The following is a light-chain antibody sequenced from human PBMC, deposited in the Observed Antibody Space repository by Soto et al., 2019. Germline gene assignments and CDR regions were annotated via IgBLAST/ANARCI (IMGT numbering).Light chain of an antibody. J-gene: IGKJ1*01. Sequence: EIVLTQSPGTLSLSPGERATLSCRASQSVNSGYLAWYQQKPGQAPRLLIYGAPTRATGIPDRFSGSESGIYFTLTISRLEPEDFAVYYCQQYDSSVWTFGQGTKVEIK. CDR2: GAP. CDR1: QSVNSGY. V-gene: IGKV3-20*01. CDR3: QQYDSSVWT.